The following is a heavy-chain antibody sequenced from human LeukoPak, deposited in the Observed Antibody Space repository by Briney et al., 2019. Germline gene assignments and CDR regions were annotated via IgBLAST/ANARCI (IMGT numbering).Heavy chain of an antibody. D-gene: IGHD2-2*01. CDR3: ARDRLYCSSTSCSAWFDP. Sequence: SGTLSLTCTVSGGSISSYYWSWIRQPAGKGLEWIGRIYTSGSTNYNPSLKSRVTMSVDTSKNQFSLKLSSVTAADTAVYYCARDRLYCSSTSCSAWFDPWGQGTLVTVSS. CDR1: GGSISSYY. CDR2: IYTSGST. V-gene: IGHV4-4*07. J-gene: IGHJ5*02.